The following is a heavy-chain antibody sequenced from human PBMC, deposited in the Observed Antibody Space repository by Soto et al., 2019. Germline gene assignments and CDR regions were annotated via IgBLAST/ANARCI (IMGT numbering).Heavy chain of an antibody. V-gene: IGHV1-69*13. CDR1: GGTFSNYA. J-gene: IGHJ4*02. D-gene: IGHD1-26*01. CDR2: IIPIFGTA. Sequence: ASVKVSCKASGGTFSNYAISWVRQAPGQGLEWMGGIIPIFGTANYAQKFQGRVTITADESTSTAYMELSSLRSEDTAVYYCAKLAGSTLYYFDYWGQGTLVTASS. CDR3: AKLAGSTLYYFDY.